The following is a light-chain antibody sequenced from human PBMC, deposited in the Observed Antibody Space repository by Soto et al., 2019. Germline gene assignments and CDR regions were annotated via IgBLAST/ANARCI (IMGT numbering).Light chain of an antibody. CDR3: SSYTSSSTL. V-gene: IGLV2-18*02. CDR2: EVS. J-gene: IGLJ2*01. CDR1: SSDAGSYNR. Sequence: QSALTQPPSVSGSPGQSVTISCTGTSSDAGSYNRVSWYQHSPGTAPKLMIYEVSNRPSGVPNRFSGSKSGNTASLTISGLQAEDEADYYCSSYTSSSTLFGGGTKLTVL.